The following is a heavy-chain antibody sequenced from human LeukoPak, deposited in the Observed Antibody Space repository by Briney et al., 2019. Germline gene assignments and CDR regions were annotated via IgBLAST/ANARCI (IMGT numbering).Heavy chain of an antibody. J-gene: IGHJ5*02. CDR3: AGYNSSSWYWFDP. D-gene: IGHD6-13*01. V-gene: IGHV4-59*12. CDR2: IYYSGST. CDR1: GGSMSPYH. Sequence: PSETLSLTCTVSGGSMSPYHWGWIRQPPGKGLEWTGYIYYSGSTNYNPSLKSRVTISVDTSKNQFSLKLSSVTAADTAVYYCAGYNSSSWYWFDPWGQGTLVTVSS.